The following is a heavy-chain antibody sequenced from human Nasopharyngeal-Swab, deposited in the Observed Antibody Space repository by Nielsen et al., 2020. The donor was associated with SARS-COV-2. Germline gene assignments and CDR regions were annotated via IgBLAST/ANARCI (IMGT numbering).Heavy chain of an antibody. CDR1: GGSVSSGSYY. J-gene: IGHJ4*02. CDR3: AGPGRFSYYGSGSYFGY. CDR2: IYYSGST. Sequence: ESLKISCTVSGGSVSSGSYYWSWIRQPPGKGLEWIGYIYYSGSTNYNPSLTSRVTISVDTSKNQFSLKLNSVTAADTAVYYCAGPGRFSYYGSGSYFGYWGQGTLVTVSS. V-gene: IGHV4-61*01. D-gene: IGHD3-10*01.